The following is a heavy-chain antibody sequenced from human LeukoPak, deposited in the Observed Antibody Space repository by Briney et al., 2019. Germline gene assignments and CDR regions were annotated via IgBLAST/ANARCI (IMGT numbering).Heavy chain of an antibody. J-gene: IGHJ4*02. CDR2: ISAYNGNT. D-gene: IGHD6-13*01. V-gene: IGHV1-18*01. CDR1: GYTFTSYG. Sequence: GASVKVSCKTSGYTFTSYGISSVRQAPGQGLEWMGWISAYNGNTNYAQKLQGRVTMTTDTSTSTAYMELRSLRSDDTAVYYCARERGYSSSWYDDYWGQGTLVTVSS. CDR3: ARERGYSSSWYDDY.